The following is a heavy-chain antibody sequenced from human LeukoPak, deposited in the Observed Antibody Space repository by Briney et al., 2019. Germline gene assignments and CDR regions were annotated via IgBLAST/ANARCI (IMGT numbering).Heavy chain of an antibody. V-gene: IGHV3-30*18. J-gene: IGHJ4*02. CDR1: GFTFSSYG. CDR3: AKDRRWFGELIDY. D-gene: IGHD3-10*01. Sequence: GGSLRLSCAASGFTFSSYGMHWVRQAPGKGLEWVAVISYDGSNKYYADSVKGRFTIPRDNSKNTLYLQMNSLRAEDTAVYYCAKDRRWFGELIDYWGQGTLVTVSS. CDR2: ISYDGSNK.